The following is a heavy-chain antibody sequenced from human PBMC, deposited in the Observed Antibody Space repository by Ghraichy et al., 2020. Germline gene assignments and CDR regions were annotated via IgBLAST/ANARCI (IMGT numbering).Heavy chain of an antibody. CDR2: ISWNSGNI. V-gene: IGHV3-9*01. CDR3: AKKDKGAFDI. Sequence: GGSLRLSCAASGFTFADYAMHWVRQAPGKGLEWGSGISWNSGNIGYADSVKGRFTISRDNAKNSLYLQMNSLRAEDTALYYCAKKDKGAFDIGGQGTMVTVSS. D-gene: IGHD2-15*01. J-gene: IGHJ3*02. CDR1: GFTFADYA.